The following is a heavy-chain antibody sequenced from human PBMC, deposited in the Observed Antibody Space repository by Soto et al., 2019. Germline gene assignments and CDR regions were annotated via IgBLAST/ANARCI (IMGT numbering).Heavy chain of an antibody. CDR1: GGTFSSYA. Sequence: ASVKVSCKASGGTFSSYAISWVRQAPGQGLEWMGGIIPIFGTANHAQKFRGRVTITADESTSTAYMELSSLRSEDTAVYYCAREGRYYYDSSGAWFDPWGQGTLVTVSS. CDR3: AREGRYYYDSSGAWFDP. CDR2: IIPIFGTA. J-gene: IGHJ5*02. V-gene: IGHV1-69*13. D-gene: IGHD3-22*01.